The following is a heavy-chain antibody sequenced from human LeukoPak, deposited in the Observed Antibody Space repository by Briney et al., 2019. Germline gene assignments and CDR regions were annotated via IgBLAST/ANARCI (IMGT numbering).Heavy chain of an antibody. CDR1: GFTFENYG. J-gene: IGHJ5*02. Sequence: GGSLRLSCAASGFTFENYGMSWARQAPGKGLVWVSRINSDGSSTSYADSVKGRFTISRDNAKNTLYLQMNSLRAEDTAVYYCARDSTTGTTSWFDPWGQGTLVTVSS. V-gene: IGHV3-74*01. CDR3: ARDSTTGTTSWFDP. CDR2: INSDGSST. D-gene: IGHD1-1*01.